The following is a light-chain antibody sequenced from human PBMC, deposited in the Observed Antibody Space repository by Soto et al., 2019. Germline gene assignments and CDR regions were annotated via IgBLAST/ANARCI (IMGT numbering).Light chain of an antibody. J-gene: IGLJ1*01. V-gene: IGLV2-8*01. CDR2: DVN. CDR1: SSDVGAYIF. CDR3: AAWDDSLNGRV. Sequence: QSALTQPPSASGSPGQSVTISCTGTSSDVGAYIFVSWYQQHPGKAPKLMVYDVNRRPPGVPDRFFGSKSGNTASLTVSGLQSDDEADYYCAAWDDSLNGRVFGTGTKVTVL.